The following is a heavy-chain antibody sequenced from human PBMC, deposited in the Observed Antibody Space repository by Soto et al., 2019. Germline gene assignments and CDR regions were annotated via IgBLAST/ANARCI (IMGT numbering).Heavy chain of an antibody. D-gene: IGHD3-16*01. CDR3: AKARGSSTPAPGSY. CDR1: GFTFGSYA. V-gene: IGHV3-23*01. J-gene: IGHJ4*02. CDR2: VSGSGGST. Sequence: GGSLRLSCAASGFTFGSYAMSWVRQAPGRGLEWVSAVSGSGGSTYYADSVKGRFTISRDNSKNTLYLQMNSLGAEDTAVYYCAKARGSSTPAPGSYWGQGSLVTVAS.